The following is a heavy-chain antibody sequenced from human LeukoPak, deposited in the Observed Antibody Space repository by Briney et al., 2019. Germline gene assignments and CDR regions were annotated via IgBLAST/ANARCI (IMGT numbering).Heavy chain of an antibody. D-gene: IGHD3-22*01. CDR3: ARTKYYYDSSGYPDAFDI. CDR2: FYSPGSK. Sequence: GGSLRLSCAASGFTVTTKSMAWVRQAPGRGLEWVSVFYSPGSKYYADSVHGRFTISRDNSKNTLYLQMNGLRAEDTAVYYCARTKYYYDSSGYPDAFDIWGQGTMVTVSS. CDR1: GFTVTTKS. J-gene: IGHJ3*02. V-gene: IGHV3-53*01.